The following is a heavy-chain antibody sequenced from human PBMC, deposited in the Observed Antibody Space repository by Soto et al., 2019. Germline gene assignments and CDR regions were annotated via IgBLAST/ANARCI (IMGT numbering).Heavy chain of an antibody. CDR2: INHSGST. J-gene: IGHJ6*03. CDR1: GGSFSGYY. Sequence: QVQLQQWGAGLLKPSETLSLTCAVYGGSFSGYYWSWIRQPPGKGLERIGEINHSGSTNYNPSLKSRVHISVDTSKNQFSLKLSSVTAADTAVYYCARGNGYFQYYYYMDLWGKGTTVTVSS. D-gene: IGHD2-21*01. CDR3: ARGNGYFQYYYYMDL. V-gene: IGHV4-34*01.